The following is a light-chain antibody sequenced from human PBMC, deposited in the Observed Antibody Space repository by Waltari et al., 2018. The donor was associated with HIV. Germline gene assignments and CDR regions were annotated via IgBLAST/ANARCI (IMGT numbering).Light chain of an antibody. CDR3: GSWDSSLSGVV. Sequence: QSVLTQPPSVSAAPGQKVTISCSGSHSTIGNNSVSWYQQLPGTAPKLLIYDNNKRPSGIPDRFSGSKSGTSATLGITGLQTGDEADYYCGSWDSSLSGVVFGGGTKLTVL. J-gene: IGLJ2*01. CDR1: HSTIGNNS. V-gene: IGLV1-51*01. CDR2: DNN.